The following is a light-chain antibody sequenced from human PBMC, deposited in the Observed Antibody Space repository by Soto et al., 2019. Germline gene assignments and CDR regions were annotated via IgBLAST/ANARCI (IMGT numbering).Light chain of an antibody. CDR3: LQDYNYPLT. J-gene: IGKJ4*01. CDR2: AAS. Sequence: IQMTQSPSTLSASVGDRVTITCRASQGISSYLAWYQKKPGKAPKLLIYAASSLQSGVPSRFSGSGSGTDFTLTISSLQPEDFATYYCLQDYNYPLTFGGGTKVDIK. CDR1: QGISSY. V-gene: IGKV1-6*01.